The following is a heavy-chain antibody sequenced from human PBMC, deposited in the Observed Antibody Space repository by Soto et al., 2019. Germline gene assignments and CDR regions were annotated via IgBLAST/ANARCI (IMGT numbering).Heavy chain of an antibody. Sequence: PSETLSLTCTVSGGSISSGDYYWSWIRQPPGKGLEWIGYIYYSGSTYYNPSLKSRVTISVDTSKNQFSLKLSSVTAADTAVYYCARVIPIHFFDYWGQGTLVTAPQ. CDR1: GGSISSGDYY. CDR3: ARVIPIHFFDY. J-gene: IGHJ4*02. D-gene: IGHD3-16*02. CDR2: IYYSGST. V-gene: IGHV4-30-4*01.